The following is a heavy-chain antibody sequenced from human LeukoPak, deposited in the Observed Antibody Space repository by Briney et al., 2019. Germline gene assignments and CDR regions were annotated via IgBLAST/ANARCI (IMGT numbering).Heavy chain of an antibody. D-gene: IGHD6-6*01. V-gene: IGHV4-4*07. J-gene: IGHJ4*02. CDR3: ARDLGSSPGFDY. CDR2: IYTSGST. CDR1: GGSISSYY. Sequence: SETLSLTCTVSGGSISSYYWNWIRQPAGKGLEWIGRIYTSGSTNYNPSLKSRVTMSVDTSKNQFSLKLTSVTAADTAVYYCARDLGSSPGFDYWGREPWSPSPQ.